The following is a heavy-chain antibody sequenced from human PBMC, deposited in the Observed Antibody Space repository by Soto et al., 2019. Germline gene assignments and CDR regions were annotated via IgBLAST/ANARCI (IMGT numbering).Heavy chain of an antibody. J-gene: IGHJ5*01. Sequence: PWETLSLTCIVSGGSISSSSYYWGWIRQPPGKGLEWIGSIYYSGSSYYNPSLKSRVTLSADTSKEQFSLKLSSVTAADAAVYFCARHSWSNWFDSWGQGTLVTVSS. CDR1: GGSISSSSYY. CDR2: IYYSGSS. D-gene: IGHD3-3*01. V-gene: IGHV4-39*01. CDR3: ARHSWSNWFDS.